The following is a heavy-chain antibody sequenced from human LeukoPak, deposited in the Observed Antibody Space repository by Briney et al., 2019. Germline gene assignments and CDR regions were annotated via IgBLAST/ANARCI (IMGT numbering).Heavy chain of an antibody. V-gene: IGHV1-2*02. J-gene: IGHJ4*02. Sequence: ASVKVSCKASGYTFTGYYMHWVRQAPGQGGEWMGWINPNSGGTNYAHKFPGRVTMTSDTSISTAYMELSRLRSDDTAVYYCAREPDNWNDDYWGQGTLVTASS. CDR3: AREPDNWNDDY. CDR2: INPNSGGT. CDR1: GYTFTGYY. D-gene: IGHD1-1*01.